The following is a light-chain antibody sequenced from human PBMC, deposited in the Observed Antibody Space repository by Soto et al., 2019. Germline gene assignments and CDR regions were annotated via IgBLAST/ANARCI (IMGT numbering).Light chain of an antibody. Sequence: QSVLTQPPSASGTRGQRVTISCSGSSSNIGSNSVNWYQQLPGAAPKLLIYTNNQRPSGVPGRFSGSKSGTSASLAIGGLQSEDEADYYCAAWDDSLNGFYVLGTGTKVTVL. CDR2: TNN. J-gene: IGLJ1*01. CDR1: SSNIGSNS. V-gene: IGLV1-44*01. CDR3: AAWDDSLNGFYV.